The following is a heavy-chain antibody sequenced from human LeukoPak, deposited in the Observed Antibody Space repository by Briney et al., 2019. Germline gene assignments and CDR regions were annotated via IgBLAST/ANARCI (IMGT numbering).Heavy chain of an antibody. Sequence: KPSETLSLTCSVSGGSMSSYYWAWIRQPPGKGLEWIGYIYYSGSTNYNPSLKSRVTISVDTSKNQFSLKLSSVTAADTAVYYCARHCSSTSCYYYYYMDVWGKGTTVTVSS. CDR2: IYYSGST. J-gene: IGHJ6*03. D-gene: IGHD2-2*01. CDR3: ARHCSSTSCYYYYYMDV. V-gene: IGHV4-59*01. CDR1: GGSMSSYY.